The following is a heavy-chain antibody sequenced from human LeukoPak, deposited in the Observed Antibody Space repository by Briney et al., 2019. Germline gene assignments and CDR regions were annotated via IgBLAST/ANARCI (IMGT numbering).Heavy chain of an antibody. CDR2: ISGSGVMT. Sequence: PGGSLRLSCAASGFTFSDYAMTWVRQAPGKGLEWVATISGSGVMTYYADSVKGRFTISRDNSKNTLYLQMNSLRAEDTAVYYCAKDGGYFDWLFLDYWGQGTLVTVSS. V-gene: IGHV3-23*01. CDR1: GFTFSDYA. CDR3: AKDGGYFDWLFLDY. D-gene: IGHD3-9*01. J-gene: IGHJ4*02.